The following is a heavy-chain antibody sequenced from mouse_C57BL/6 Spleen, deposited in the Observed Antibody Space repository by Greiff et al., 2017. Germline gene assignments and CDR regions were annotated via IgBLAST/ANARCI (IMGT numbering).Heavy chain of an antibody. Sequence: DVKLQESGGGLVQPGGSLSLSCAASGFTFTDYYMSWVRQPPGKALEWLGFIRNKANGYTTEYSASVKGRFTISRDNSQSILYLQMNALRAEDSATYYCARREASSHWYFDVWGTGTTVTVSS. D-gene: IGHD1-1*01. CDR2: IRNKANGYTT. V-gene: IGHV7-3*01. CDR3: ARREASSHWYFDV. CDR1: GFTFTDYY. J-gene: IGHJ1*03.